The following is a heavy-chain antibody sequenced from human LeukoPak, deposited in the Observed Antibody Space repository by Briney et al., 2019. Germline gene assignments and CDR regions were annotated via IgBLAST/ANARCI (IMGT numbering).Heavy chain of an antibody. CDR2: INPNSGGT. CDR1: GYTLTGYY. CDR3: ARGLRGCPAFYY. V-gene: IGHV1-2*02. D-gene: IGHD6-19*01. J-gene: IGHJ4*02. Sequence: GASVKVSCKASGYTLTGYYMNWVRQAPGQGLEGMGWINPNSGGTNYAQKFQGRVTMTRDTSISTAYMELSRLRSDDTAVYHCARGLRGCPAFYYWGEGTLVAVSS.